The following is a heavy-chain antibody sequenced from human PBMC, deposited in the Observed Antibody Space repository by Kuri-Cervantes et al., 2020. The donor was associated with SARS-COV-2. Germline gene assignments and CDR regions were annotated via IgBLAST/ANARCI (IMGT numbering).Heavy chain of an antibody. J-gene: IGHJ6*02. Sequence: ASVKVSCKASGYTFSDYYMYWVRQAPGQGLEWMGWINPNSGGTNYAQKFQGWVTMTRDTSSRGYMELRRLRSDDTTVYYWARGMLRVLSRSYYYGMDVWGQGTTVTVSS. D-gene: IGHD3-10*01. V-gene: IGHV1-2*04. CDR1: GYTFSDYY. CDR3: ARGMLRVLSRSYYYGMDV. CDR2: INPNSGGT.